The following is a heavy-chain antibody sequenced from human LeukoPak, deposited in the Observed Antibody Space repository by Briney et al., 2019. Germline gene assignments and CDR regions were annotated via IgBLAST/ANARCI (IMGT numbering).Heavy chain of an antibody. CDR3: ARDRALTGYWAGWFDP. CDR1: GGSISSYY. J-gene: IGHJ5*02. CDR2: IYYSGST. D-gene: IGHD3-9*01. V-gene: IGHV4-59*01. Sequence: PSETLSLTCTVSGGSISSYYWSWIRQPPGKGLEWIGYIYYSGSTNYNPSLKSRVTISVDTSKNQFSLKLSSVTAADTAVYYCARDRALTGYWAGWFDPWGQGTLVTVSS.